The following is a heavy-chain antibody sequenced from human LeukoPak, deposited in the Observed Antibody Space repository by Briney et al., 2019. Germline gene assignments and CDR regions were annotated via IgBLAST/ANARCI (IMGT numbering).Heavy chain of an antibody. J-gene: IGHJ4*02. CDR3: AKLSYQLLSSPYDY. CDR1: GFTFSSYA. V-gene: IGHV3-23*01. Sequence: AGGSLRLSCAASGFTFSSYAMGWVRQAPGKGLEWVSAISGSGGSTYYADSVKGRFTISRDNSKNTLYLQMNSLRAEDTAVYYCAKLSYQLLSSPYDYWGQGTLVTVSS. CDR2: ISGSGGST. D-gene: IGHD2-2*01.